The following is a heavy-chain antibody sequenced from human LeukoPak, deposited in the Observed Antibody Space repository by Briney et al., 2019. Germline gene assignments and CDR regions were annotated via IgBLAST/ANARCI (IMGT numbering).Heavy chain of an antibody. J-gene: IGHJ4*02. CDR3: AREGIAVAGIDY. D-gene: IGHD6-19*01. CDR1: GYTFTSYY. Sequence: ASVKVSCKASGYTFTSYYMHWVRQAPGQGLEWMGIINPSGGSTSYAQKFQGRVTMTGDTSTSTVYMELSSLRSEDTAVYYCAREGIAVAGIDYWGQGTLVTVSS. CDR2: INPSGGST. V-gene: IGHV1-46*01.